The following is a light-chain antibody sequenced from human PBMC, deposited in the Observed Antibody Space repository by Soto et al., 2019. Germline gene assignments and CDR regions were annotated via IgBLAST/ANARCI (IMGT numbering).Light chain of an antibody. V-gene: IGKV1-5*01. CDR2: DAS. Sequence: DIQMTQSPSTLSASVGDRVTITCRASQSISMFLAWYQQKPGKAPKLLIYDASNSESGVPSRFSGSGSGTEFTLTISSLQPDDFATYYCQQYNTYSTFGQGTRLEIK. CDR3: QQYNTYST. J-gene: IGKJ5*01. CDR1: QSISMF.